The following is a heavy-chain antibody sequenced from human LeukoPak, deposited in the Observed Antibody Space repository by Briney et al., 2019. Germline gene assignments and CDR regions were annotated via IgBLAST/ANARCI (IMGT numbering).Heavy chain of an antibody. CDR2: INPNSGGT. CDR3: ASIPAGSRIAVAGLGVDY. CDR1: GYTFTVYY. Sequence: ASVTVSFTASGYTFTVYYMHWVRQAPGQGLEWMGRINPNSGGTNYAQKFQGRVTMTRDTSISTAYMELSRLRSDDTAVYYCASIPAGSRIAVAGLGVDYWGQGTLVTVSS. V-gene: IGHV1-2*06. J-gene: IGHJ4*02. D-gene: IGHD6-19*01.